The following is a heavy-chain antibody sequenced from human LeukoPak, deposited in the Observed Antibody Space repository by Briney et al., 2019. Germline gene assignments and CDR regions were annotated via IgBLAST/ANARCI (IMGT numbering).Heavy chain of an antibody. CDR1: GGSISNYY. Sequence: PSETLSLTCTVSGGSISNYYWSWIRQPPGKGLEWIGYIYYSGSTNYNPSLKSRVTISVDTSKNQFSLKLSSVTAADTAVYYCARSRSGYYLYFDYWGQGTLVTVSS. V-gene: IGHV4-59*01. J-gene: IGHJ4*02. CDR2: IYYSGST. CDR3: ARSRSGYYLYFDY. D-gene: IGHD3-22*01.